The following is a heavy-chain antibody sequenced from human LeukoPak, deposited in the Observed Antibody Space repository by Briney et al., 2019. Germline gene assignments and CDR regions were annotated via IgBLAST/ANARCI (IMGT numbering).Heavy chain of an antibody. V-gene: IGHV3-23*01. CDR1: GFTFSSYA. CDR3: ARSLKWNLVGFDY. J-gene: IGHJ4*02. Sequence: GGSLRLSCAAFGFTFSSYAINWVRQAPGKGLEWVPVISDSGGSTFYADSVKGRFTISRDNSKNTLYLQMSGLRTEDTAAYYCARSLKWNLVGFDYWGQGTLVTVSS. CDR2: ISDSGGST. D-gene: IGHD1-1*01.